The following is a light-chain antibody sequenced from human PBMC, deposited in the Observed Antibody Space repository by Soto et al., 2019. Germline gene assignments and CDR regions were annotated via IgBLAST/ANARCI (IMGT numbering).Light chain of an antibody. CDR1: QFVSSN. CDR2: GAS. J-gene: IGKJ4*01. Sequence: EIVMTQSPATLSVSPGEGATLSCRASQFVSSNLAWYQQKPGQAPRLLIYGASTRATGIPARFSGSGSGTEFTITISSLQSEDFAVYYCQQYNNWPPLTFGGGTKVEIK. V-gene: IGKV3-15*01. CDR3: QQYNNWPPLT.